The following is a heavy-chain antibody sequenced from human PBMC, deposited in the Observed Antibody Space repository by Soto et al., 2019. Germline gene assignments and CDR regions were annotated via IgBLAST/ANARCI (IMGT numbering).Heavy chain of an antibody. CDR2: IYYSGST. CDR3: ARLRYSGYVGLGYYYHYYMDV. J-gene: IGHJ6*03. CDR1: GGSISSSSYY. D-gene: IGHD5-12*01. V-gene: IGHV4-39*01. Sequence: SETLSLTCTVSGGSISSSSYYWGWIRQPPGKGLEWIGSIYYSGSTYYNPSLKSRVTISVDTSKNQFSLKLSSVTAADTAVYYCARLRYSGYVGLGYYYHYYMDVWGKGTTVTVSS.